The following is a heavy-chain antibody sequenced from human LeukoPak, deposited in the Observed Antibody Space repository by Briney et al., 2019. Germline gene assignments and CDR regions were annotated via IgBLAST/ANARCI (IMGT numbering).Heavy chain of an antibody. Sequence: PGRSLRLSRAASGFTFSSYGMHWVRQAPGKGLEWVAVIWYDGSNKYYADSVKGRFTISRDNSKNTLYLQMNSLRAEDTAVYYCARGLEYYYDSSGYPLDYWGQGTLVTVSS. J-gene: IGHJ4*02. CDR2: IWYDGSNK. CDR1: GFTFSSYG. CDR3: ARGLEYYYDSSGYPLDY. D-gene: IGHD3-22*01. V-gene: IGHV3-33*01.